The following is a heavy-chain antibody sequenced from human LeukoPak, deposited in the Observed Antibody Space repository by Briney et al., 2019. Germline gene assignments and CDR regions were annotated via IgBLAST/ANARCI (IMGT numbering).Heavy chain of an antibody. Sequence: GGSLRLSCAASGFTFSSYSMNWVRQAPGKGLEWVSSISSSSDTIYYADSVKGRFTISRDNAKNSLCLQMISLRDEDTAVYYCARQVPDNYYFDYWGQGTLVTVSS. D-gene: IGHD1-14*01. V-gene: IGHV3-48*02. CDR3: ARQVPDNYYFDY. CDR1: GFTFSSYS. CDR2: ISSSSDTI. J-gene: IGHJ4*02.